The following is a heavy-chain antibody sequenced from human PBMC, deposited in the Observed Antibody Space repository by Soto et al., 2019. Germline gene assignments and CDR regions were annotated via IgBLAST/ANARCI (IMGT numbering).Heavy chain of an antibody. CDR3: ARDLRLHLGELSYAFDI. V-gene: IGHV1-3*01. CDR1: GYTFTSYA. D-gene: IGHD3-16*02. Sequence: ASVKVSCKASGYTFTSYAMHWVRQAPGQRLEWMGWINAGNGNTKYSQKFQGRVTITRDTSASTAYMELSSLRSEDTAVYYCARDLRLHLGELSYAFDIWGQGTMVTVSS. J-gene: IGHJ3*02. CDR2: INAGNGNT.